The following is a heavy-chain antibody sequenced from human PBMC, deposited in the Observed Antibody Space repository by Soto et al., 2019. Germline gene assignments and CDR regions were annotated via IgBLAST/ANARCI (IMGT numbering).Heavy chain of an antibody. CDR1: GGSISSGNYY. V-gene: IGHV4-30-4*01. CDR2: ISYSGST. D-gene: IGHD5-18*01. Sequence: SETLSLTCTVSGGSISSGNYYWSWIRQPTGKGLEWIGFISYSGSTYYSLSLKSRVTISVDTSKNQFSLNLSFVTAADTAVYYCATMGTPATGLYYFDYWGQGTLVTVSS. CDR3: ATMGTPATGLYYFDY. J-gene: IGHJ4*02.